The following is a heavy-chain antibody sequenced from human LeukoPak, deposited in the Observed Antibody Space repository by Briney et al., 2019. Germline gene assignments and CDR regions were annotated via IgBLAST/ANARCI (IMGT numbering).Heavy chain of an antibody. V-gene: IGHV1-2*02. CDR1: GYTFTGYY. CDR3: ASGFGITFGGVIVSLDY. Sequence: GASVKVSCKASGYTFTGYYMHWVRQAPGQGLERMGWINPNSGGTNYAQKFQGRVTMTRDTSISTAYMELSRLRSDDTAVYYCASGFGITFGGVIVSLDYWGQGTLVTVSS. D-gene: IGHD3-16*02. J-gene: IGHJ4*02. CDR2: INPNSGGT.